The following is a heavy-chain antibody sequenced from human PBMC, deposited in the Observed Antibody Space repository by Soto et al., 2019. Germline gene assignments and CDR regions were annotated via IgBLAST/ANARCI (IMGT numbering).Heavy chain of an antibody. CDR3: ARDHYSSGCQRFGCFDY. CDR1: GGTFSSYA. CDR2: VIPIFGTA. Sequence: QVQLVQSGAEVKKPGSSVKVSCKASGGTFSSYAISWVRQAPGQGLEWMGGVIPIFGTANYAQKFQGRVTITADESTSTAYMELSSLRSEDTAVYYCARDHYSSGCQRFGCFDYWGQGTLVTVSS. V-gene: IGHV1-69*01. J-gene: IGHJ4*02. D-gene: IGHD6-19*01.